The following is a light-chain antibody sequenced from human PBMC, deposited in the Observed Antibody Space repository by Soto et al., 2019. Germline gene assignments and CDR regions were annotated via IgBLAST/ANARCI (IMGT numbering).Light chain of an antibody. CDR1: QSVSSRS. V-gene: IGKV3-20*01. CDR3: QQYDSSPRT. CDR2: GAS. J-gene: IGKJ1*01. Sequence: EIVMTQPPATLSVSPGERATLSCRASQSVSSRSLAWYQQKPGQAPRLLISGASSRAADIPDRFSGSGSGTDFTLTINRLEPEDFAVYYCQQYDSSPRTFGQGTKVEIK.